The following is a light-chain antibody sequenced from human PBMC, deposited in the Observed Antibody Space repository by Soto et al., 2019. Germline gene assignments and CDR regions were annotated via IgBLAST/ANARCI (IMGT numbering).Light chain of an antibody. CDR1: SSNIGAGYD. CDR3: QSYDSSLSGYV. V-gene: IGLV1-40*01. CDR2: GNY. J-gene: IGLJ1*01. Sequence: QAVVTQPPSVSGAPGQRVTISCTGSSSNIGAGYDVHWYQQLPGTAPKLLIYGNYNRPSGVPDRFSGSKSGTSASLAITGLQAEDEADYYCQSYDSSLSGYVFGTGTKLTVL.